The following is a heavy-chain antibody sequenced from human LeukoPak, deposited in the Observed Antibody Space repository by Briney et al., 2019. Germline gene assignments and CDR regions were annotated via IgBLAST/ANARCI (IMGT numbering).Heavy chain of an antibody. CDR2: IRYDGRNK. CDR1: GFTLSSYG. J-gene: IGHJ4*02. D-gene: IGHD6-13*01. V-gene: IGHV3-30*02. CDR3: ARQSSGIAATDKIDY. Sequence: PGGSLRLSCAASGFTLSSYGIHWVRQAPGKGLEWVAFIRYDGRNKYYADSVKGRFTISRDISKNTLYLQMNSLRAEDTAIYYCARQSSGIAATDKIDYWGQGALVTVSS.